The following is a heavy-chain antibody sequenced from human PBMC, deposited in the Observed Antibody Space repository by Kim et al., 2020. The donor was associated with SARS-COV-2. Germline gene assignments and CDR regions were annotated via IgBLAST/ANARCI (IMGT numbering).Heavy chain of an antibody. CDR3: ARANYYDSSGLDY. V-gene: IGHV4-39*01. Sequence: NPPLKSLVTIPVDTSKNQFSLKLRSVTAADTAVYYCARANYYDSSGLDYWGQGTLVTVSS. J-gene: IGHJ4*02. D-gene: IGHD3-22*01.